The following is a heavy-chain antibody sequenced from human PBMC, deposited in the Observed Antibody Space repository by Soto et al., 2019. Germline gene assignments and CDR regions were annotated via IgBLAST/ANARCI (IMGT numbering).Heavy chain of an antibody. CDR2: IIPIFGIA. V-gene: IGHV1-69*13. CDR1: GGTFSSYG. J-gene: IGHJ4*02. D-gene: IGHD2-15*01. Sequence: GAPVKGSCQASGGTFSSYGLSWVRQGPGQGLEWMGGIIPIFGIANYAQKFQGRVTITADESTSTAYMELSSLRSEDTAVYYCARGTAIYSAPIDYWGQGTLVTVSS. CDR3: ARGTAIYSAPIDY.